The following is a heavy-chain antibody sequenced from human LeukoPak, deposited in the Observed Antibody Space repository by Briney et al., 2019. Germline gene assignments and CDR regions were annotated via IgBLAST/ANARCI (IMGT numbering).Heavy chain of an antibody. CDR2: IKQDGSEK. CDR1: GFTFSNYW. CDR3: ARVGGSGWYNHFDY. J-gene: IGHJ4*02. V-gene: IGHV3-7*01. Sequence: PGGSLRLSCAASGFTFSNYWMHWVRQAPGKGLEWVANIKQDGSEKYYVDSVKGRFTISRDNAKNSLYLQMNSLRAEDTAVYYCARVGGSGWYNHFDYWGQGTLVTVSS. D-gene: IGHD6-19*01.